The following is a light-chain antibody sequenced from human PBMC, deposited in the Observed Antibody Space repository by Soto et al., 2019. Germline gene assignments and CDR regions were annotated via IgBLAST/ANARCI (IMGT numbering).Light chain of an antibody. CDR1: SSDIGGYKY. V-gene: IGLV2-11*01. J-gene: IGLJ3*02. CDR2: DVS. Sequence: QSVLTQPRSVSGSPGQSVTISCTGTSSDIGGYKYVSWYQQHPGKAPKVIIYDVSQRPSGVPDRFSGSRSDNTASLTISGLQADDEADYYCCSYAGSYTWVFGGGTKVTVL. CDR3: CSYAGSYTWV.